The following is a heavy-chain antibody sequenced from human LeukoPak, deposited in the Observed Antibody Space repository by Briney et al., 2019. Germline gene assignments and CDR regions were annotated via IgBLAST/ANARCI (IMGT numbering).Heavy chain of an antibody. V-gene: IGHV4-59*01. CDR3: ARGNIAVTGPGVFYYYGMDV. D-gene: IGHD6-19*01. CDR2: VFHTGCT. Sequence: PSETLSLTCTVSRGSIISYYWSWIRQSPGKGLEWIGYVFHTGCTNYNPSLRSRVTMSVDTSRSQFSLEVRSVTAADTGVYFCARGNIAVTGPGVFYYYGMDVWGQGTTVTVSS. CDR1: RGSIISYY. J-gene: IGHJ6*02.